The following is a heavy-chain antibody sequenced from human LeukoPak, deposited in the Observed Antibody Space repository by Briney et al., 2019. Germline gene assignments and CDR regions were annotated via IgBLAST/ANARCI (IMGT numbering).Heavy chain of an antibody. CDR2: IYYSGST. V-gene: IGHV4-59*01. D-gene: IGHD3-22*01. CDR3: ARKYYYDSSGFLAFDY. J-gene: IGHJ4*02. Sequence: SETLSLTCTVSGGSISSYYWSWIRQPPGKGLEWIGYIYYSGSTNYNPSLKSRVTISVDTSKNQFSLKLSSVTAADTAVYYCARKYYYDSSGFLAFDYWGQGTLVTVSS. CDR1: GGSISSYY.